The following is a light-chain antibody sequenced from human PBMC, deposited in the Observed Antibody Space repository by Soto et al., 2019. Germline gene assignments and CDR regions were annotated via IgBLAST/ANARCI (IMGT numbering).Light chain of an antibody. CDR2: DAS. V-gene: IGKV1-5*01. CDR3: QQYGSFSPIT. J-gene: IGKJ4*01. CDR1: RSISNW. Sequence: DIHITESPATLSASVGDRVRITCRASRSISNWLAWYQQRPGIAPKLLIFDASILQSGVPSRFSGSGSGTEFTLSISRLQTDDFATYYCQQYGSFSPITFGGGTKVDIK.